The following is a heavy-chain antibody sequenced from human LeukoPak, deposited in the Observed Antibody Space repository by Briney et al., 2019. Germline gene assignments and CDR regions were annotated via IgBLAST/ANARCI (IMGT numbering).Heavy chain of an antibody. D-gene: IGHD1-14*01. CDR2: INPTGGST. CDR1: GYTFTPYF. J-gene: IGHJ4*02. V-gene: IGHV1-46*01. Sequence: ASVKVSCKASGYTFTPYFIHWVRQAPGQGLEWMGIINPTGGSTTYAQKFQGRVTVTRDMFTSTVYMELSSLTSEDTAVYYCARDRVIVGGTATYNFDHWGQGTLVTVSS. CDR3: ARDRVIVGGTATYNFDH.